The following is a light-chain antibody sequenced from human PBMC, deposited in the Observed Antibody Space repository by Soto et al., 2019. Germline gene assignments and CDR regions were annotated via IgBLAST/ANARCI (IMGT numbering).Light chain of an antibody. Sequence: QAVVTQEASLTVSPGGTVTLTCASSTGAVTSGYYPNWFQQKPGQAPTALIYSTSNKHSWTPARFSGSLLGGKAALTLSGVQPEDEAEYYCLLYYGGAPVFGGGTKLTVL. CDR2: STS. CDR1: TGAVTSGYY. CDR3: LLYYGGAPV. J-gene: IGLJ3*02. V-gene: IGLV7-43*01.